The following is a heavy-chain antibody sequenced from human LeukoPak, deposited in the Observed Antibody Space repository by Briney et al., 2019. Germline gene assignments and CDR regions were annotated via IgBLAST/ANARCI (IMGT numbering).Heavy chain of an antibody. CDR2: ISYDGSNK. V-gene: IGHV3-30-3*01. Sequence: PGGSLRLSCAASGFTFSSYAMHWVRQAPGKGLEWVAVISYDGSNKYYADSVKGRFTISRDNSKNTLYLQMNSLRAEDTAVYYCAREYGSGSYYHNWFDHWGQGTLVTVSS. D-gene: IGHD3-10*01. CDR3: AREYGSGSYYHNWFDH. J-gene: IGHJ5*02. CDR1: GFTFSSYA.